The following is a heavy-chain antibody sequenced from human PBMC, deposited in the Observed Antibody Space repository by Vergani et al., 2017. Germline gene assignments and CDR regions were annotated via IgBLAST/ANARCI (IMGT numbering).Heavy chain of an antibody. CDR2: ISGHGDRT. D-gene: IGHD2/OR15-2a*01. V-gene: IGHV3-23*01. Sequence: EVQLLQSGGGFIQPGGSVRLSCAASGFTFSNSAMSWVRQTSGKGLEWVSAISGHGDRTYYADSVKGRFTISRDNSKNTVYLQMNSLKAEDRATYYCAREERSNTSPFVGDWGQGTLVTV. J-gene: IGHJ4*02. CDR3: AREERSNTSPFVGD. CDR1: GFTFSNSA.